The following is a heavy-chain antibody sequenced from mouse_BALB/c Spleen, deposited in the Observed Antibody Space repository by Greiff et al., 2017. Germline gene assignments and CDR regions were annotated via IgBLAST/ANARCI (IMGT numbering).Heavy chain of an antibody. Sequence: EVKLEESGGDLVKPGGSLKLSCAASGFTFSSYGMSWVRQTPDKRLEWVATISSGGSYTYYPDSVKGRFTISRDNAKNTLYLQMSSLKSEDTAMYYCARGDYDGFDYWGQGTTLTVSS. J-gene: IGHJ2*01. CDR2: ISSGGSYT. D-gene: IGHD2-4*01. CDR1: GFTFSSYG. CDR3: ARGDYDGFDY. V-gene: IGHV5-6*02.